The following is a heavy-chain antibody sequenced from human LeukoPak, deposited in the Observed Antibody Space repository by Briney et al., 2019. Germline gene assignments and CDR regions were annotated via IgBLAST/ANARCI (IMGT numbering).Heavy chain of an antibody. Sequence: PGGSLRLSCAASGFXFSSYAITWVRQAPGQGLEWVSGIISSGGTYYADSVKGRFTISRDNSKNTLYVQMNSLRAEDTAVYYCAKSVGSGSYYNNDCWGQGTLVTVSS. CDR2: IISSGGT. CDR3: AKSVGSGSYYNNDC. CDR1: GFXFSSYA. V-gene: IGHV3-23*01. J-gene: IGHJ4*02. D-gene: IGHD3-10*01.